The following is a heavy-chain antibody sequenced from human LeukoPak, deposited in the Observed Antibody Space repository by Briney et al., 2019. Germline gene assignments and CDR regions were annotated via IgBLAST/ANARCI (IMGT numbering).Heavy chain of an antibody. CDR1: GFIFSDSA. CDR3: TALVQGY. D-gene: IGHD6-6*01. CDR2: IKSKTDGGAT. Sequence: GGSLTLSCAASGFIFSDSAMNWVRQAPGKGLEWVGRIKSKTDGGATDYAVPVKGRFTISRDDSKNTVYLQMNSLKIEDTAVYYCTALVQGYWGQGTLVTVFS. V-gene: IGHV3-15*07. J-gene: IGHJ4*02.